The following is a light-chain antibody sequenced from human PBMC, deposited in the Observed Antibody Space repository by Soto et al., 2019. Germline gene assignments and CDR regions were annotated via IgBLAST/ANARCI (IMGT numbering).Light chain of an antibody. Sequence: EIVMTQSPATLSVSPGERATLSCRASQSVSSNLAWDQQKPGQAPRILIYGASTRATDIPARFSDSGSGTEFTLTISSLQSEDFAVYYCQESMAGFGQGTRLEIK. V-gene: IGKV3-15*01. CDR3: QESMAG. CDR1: QSVSSN. CDR2: GAS. J-gene: IGKJ5*01.